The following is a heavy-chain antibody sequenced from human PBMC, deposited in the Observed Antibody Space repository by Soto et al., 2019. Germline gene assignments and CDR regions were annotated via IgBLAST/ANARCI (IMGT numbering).Heavy chain of an antibody. CDR3: ASGLEIRFDP. D-gene: IGHD3-22*01. CDR2: ISRSGGST. Sequence: PGGSLILSCSASGFTVSSYAMDWVRQAPGEGLEWVSAISRSGGSTNYADSVKGRFTISRDNSKNTLYLEMNSLRADDTAVYYRASGLEIRFDPWGQGTLVNVSS. J-gene: IGHJ5*02. V-gene: IGHV3-23*01. CDR1: GFTVSSYA.